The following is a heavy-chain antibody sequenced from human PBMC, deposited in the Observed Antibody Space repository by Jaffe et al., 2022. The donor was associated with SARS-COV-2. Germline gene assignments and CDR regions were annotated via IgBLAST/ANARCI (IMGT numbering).Heavy chain of an antibody. Sequence: QVQLQQWGAGLLKPSETLSLTCAVYGGSFSGYYWSWIRQPPGKGLEWIGEINHSGSTNYNPSLKSRVTISVDTSKNQFSLKLSSVTAADTAVYYCARGGGSGLMRVYYYYYYMDVWGKGTTVTVSS. V-gene: IGHV4-34*01. D-gene: IGHD6-19*01. CDR1: GGSFSGYY. J-gene: IGHJ6*03. CDR2: INHSGST. CDR3: ARGGGSGLMRVYYYYYYMDV.